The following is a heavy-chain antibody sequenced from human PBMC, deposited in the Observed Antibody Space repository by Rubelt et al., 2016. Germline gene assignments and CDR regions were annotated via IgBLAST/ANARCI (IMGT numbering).Heavy chain of an antibody. CDR3: ARDRIRIAARQGWYFDL. CDR1: GYTFTSYG. CDR2: ISAYNGNT. V-gene: IGHV1-18*01. D-gene: IGHD6-6*01. Sequence: QVQLVQSGAEVKKPGASVKVSCKASGYTFTSYGISWVRQAPGQGLEWMGWISAYNGNTNYAQKLRGRVTMTTETSTSTAYMGLRSLRADDTAVYYCARDRIRIAARQGWYFDLWGCGTLVTVSS. J-gene: IGHJ2*01.